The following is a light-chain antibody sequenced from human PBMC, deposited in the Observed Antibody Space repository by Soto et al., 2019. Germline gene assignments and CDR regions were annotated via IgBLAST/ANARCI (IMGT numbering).Light chain of an antibody. J-gene: IGLJ1*01. CDR1: SSDVGGYNY. Sequence: QSALTQPASVSGSPGQSITISCTGTSSDVGGYNYVSWYQQQPGKVPKLMIYDVSNRPSGVSNRFSGSKSGNTASLTISGLQAEDEADYYCSSYTSRSTLVFGTGTKLTVL. V-gene: IGLV2-14*01. CDR2: DVS. CDR3: SSYTSRSTLV.